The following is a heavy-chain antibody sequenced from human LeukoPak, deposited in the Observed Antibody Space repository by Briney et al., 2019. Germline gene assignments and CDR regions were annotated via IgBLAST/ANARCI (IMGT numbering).Heavy chain of an antibody. J-gene: IGHJ6*02. CDR3: ARNSWGIAARQYYYGMDV. D-gene: IGHD6-13*01. CDR2: IIPIFGTA. V-gene: IGHV1-69*13. CDR1: GGTFSSYA. Sequence: SVKVSCKASGGTFSSYAISWVRQAPGQGLEWMGEIIPIFGTANYAQKFQGRVTITADESTSTAYMELSSLRSEDTAVYYCARNSWGIAARQYYYGMDVWGQGTTVTVSS.